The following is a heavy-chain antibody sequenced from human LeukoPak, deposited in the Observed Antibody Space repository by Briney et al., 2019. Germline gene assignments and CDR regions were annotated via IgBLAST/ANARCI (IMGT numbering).Heavy chain of an antibody. J-gene: IGHJ2*01. D-gene: IGHD4-17*01. CDR2: INPSDGST. V-gene: IGHV1-46*01. CDR1: GYTFTSYY. CDR3: ARDSSYGDYPHWYFDL. Sequence: ASVKVSCKASGYTFTSYYMHWVRQAPGQGLEWMGIINPSDGSTSYAQKFQGRVTMTRDTSTSTVYMELSSLRSEDTAVYYCARDSSYGDYPHWYFDLWGRGTLVTVSS.